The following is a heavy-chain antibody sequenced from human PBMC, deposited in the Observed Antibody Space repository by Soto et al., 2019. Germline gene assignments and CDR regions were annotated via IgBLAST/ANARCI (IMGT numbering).Heavy chain of an antibody. D-gene: IGHD2-8*01. J-gene: IGHJ3*02. CDR3: ARDVVGYCTNGVCPMGVTTSRGAFDI. V-gene: IGHV1-18*01. CDR2: ISAYNGNT. CDR1: GYTFTSYG. Sequence: ASVKVSCKASGYTFTSYGISWVRQAPGQGLEWMGWISAYNGNTNYAQKLQGRVTMTTDTSTSTAYMELRSLRSDDTAVYYCARDVVGYCTNGVCPMGVTTSRGAFDIWGQGTMVTVSS.